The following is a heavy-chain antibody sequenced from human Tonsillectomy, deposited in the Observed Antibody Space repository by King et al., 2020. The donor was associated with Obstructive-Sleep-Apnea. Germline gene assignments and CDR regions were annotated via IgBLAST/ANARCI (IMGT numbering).Heavy chain of an antibody. CDR1: GFSFRRYW. CDR3: ARDQGDFDY. CDR2: IKQDGSEK. V-gene: IGHV3-7*01. J-gene: IGHJ4*02. Sequence: VQLVEAGGGLVQPGGSLRLSCAASGFSFRRYWMSWFRQAPGKGLEWVANIKQDGSEKYYVDSVKGRFTISRDNAKDSLCLQLNSLRAEDTAVYYCARDQGDFDYWGQGTLVTVSS.